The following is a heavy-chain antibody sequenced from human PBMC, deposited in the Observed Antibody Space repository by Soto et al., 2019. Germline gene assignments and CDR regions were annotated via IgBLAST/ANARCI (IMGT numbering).Heavy chain of an antibody. J-gene: IGHJ6*02. CDR1: GFTFSSYA. CDR3: ARGTAMIRGGTGFGLDV. V-gene: IGHV3-23*01. CDR2: ISGSGGST. D-gene: IGHD3-10*01. Sequence: PGVSLRLSCAASGFTFSSYAMSWVRQAPGKGLEWVSAISGSGGSTYYADSVKGRFTISRDNSRSTLYLQMNSLRAEDTAVYDCARGTAMIRGGTGFGLDVWCQGTTVTVS.